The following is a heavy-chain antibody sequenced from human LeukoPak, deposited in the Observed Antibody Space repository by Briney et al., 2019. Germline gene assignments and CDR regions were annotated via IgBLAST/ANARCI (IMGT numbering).Heavy chain of an antibody. Sequence: SETLSLTCTVSGGSISSSSYYWGWIRQPPGKGLEWIGSIYYSGITYYNPSLKSRVTISVDTSKNQFSLKLSSVTAADTAVYYCARHLYDSSGYYYSGYFDYWGQGTLVTVSS. CDR2: IYYSGIT. CDR1: GGSISSSSYY. CDR3: ARHLYDSSGYYYSGYFDY. J-gene: IGHJ4*02. D-gene: IGHD3-22*01. V-gene: IGHV4-39*01.